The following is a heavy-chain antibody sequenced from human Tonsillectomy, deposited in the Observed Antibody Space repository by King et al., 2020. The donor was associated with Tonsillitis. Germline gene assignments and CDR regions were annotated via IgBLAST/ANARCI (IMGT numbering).Heavy chain of an antibody. D-gene: IGHD3-22*01. V-gene: IGHV1-2*02. CDR2: IHPDSGDT. Sequence: QLVQSGAVLKKPGASVTVSCKTSGYTFTGHYLYWVRQAPGQGLEWMGWIHPDSGDTTHMQSFQGRVSMTRATSISTAYLGLYSLRPDDTAVYYCATSALPGDDSPYRFVRHWGQGTQVTVSS. CDR3: ATSALPGDDSPYRFVRH. CDR1: GYTFTGHY. J-gene: IGHJ1*01.